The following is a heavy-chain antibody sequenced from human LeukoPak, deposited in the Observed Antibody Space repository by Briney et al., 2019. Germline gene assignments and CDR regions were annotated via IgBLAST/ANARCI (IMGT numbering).Heavy chain of an antibody. V-gene: IGHV4-59*08. J-gene: IGHJ4*02. CDR3: ARQSSRINYVLFDF. D-gene: IGHD1-7*01. CDR2: ISYSGST. Sequence: SETLSLTCTVSGGSISSHYWSWIRQPPGKGLEWIGYISYSGSTYYNPSLKSRVTISLDMSNNQFSLKLRSVTAADTAVYYCARQSSRINYVLFDFWGQGTLVTASP. CDR1: GGSISSHY.